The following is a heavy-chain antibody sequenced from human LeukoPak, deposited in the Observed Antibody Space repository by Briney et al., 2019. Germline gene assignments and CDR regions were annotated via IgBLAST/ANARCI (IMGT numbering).Heavy chain of an antibody. Sequence: PGGSLRLSCAASGFTFSSYGMHWVRQAPGKGLEWVAFIRYDGSNKYYADSVKGRFTISRDNSKNTLYLQMNSLRAEDTAVYYCARGVAAGGYYYYGMDVWGQGTTVTVSS. CDR2: IRYDGSNK. V-gene: IGHV3-30*02. CDR3: ARGVAAGGYYYYGMDV. D-gene: IGHD2-15*01. J-gene: IGHJ6*02. CDR1: GFTFSSYG.